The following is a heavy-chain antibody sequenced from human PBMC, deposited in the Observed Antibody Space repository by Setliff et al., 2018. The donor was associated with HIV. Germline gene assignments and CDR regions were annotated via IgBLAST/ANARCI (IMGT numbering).Heavy chain of an antibody. CDR2: INYRGNT. J-gene: IGHJ4*02. Sequence: SETLSLTCTVSGGSISTSRYYWGWIRQPPGKGLEWIGSINYRGNTYYNPSLKSRAAISVDTSKNQISLKLSSVTAADTAVYYCARGRSRYYYDGSGYYVDYWGQGTLVTVSS. D-gene: IGHD3-22*01. V-gene: IGHV4-39*01. CDR3: ARGRSRYYYDGSGYYVDY. CDR1: GGSISTSRYY.